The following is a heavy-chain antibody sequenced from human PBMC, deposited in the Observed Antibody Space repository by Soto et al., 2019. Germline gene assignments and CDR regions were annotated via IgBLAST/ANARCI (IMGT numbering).Heavy chain of an antibody. CDR2: TYYRSKWYN. V-gene: IGHV6-1*01. CDR3: ARGNWYAKGYYYYYGMDV. CDR1: GDSVSSNSAS. D-gene: IGHD1-1*01. J-gene: IGHJ6*02. Sequence: SQTLSLPCAISGDSVSSNSASWNLIRQSPSRGLEGLGRTYYRSKWYNDYAVSVKSRITINPDTSKNQFSLQLNSLTPEDTAVYYCARGNWYAKGYYYYYGMDVWGQGTTVIV.